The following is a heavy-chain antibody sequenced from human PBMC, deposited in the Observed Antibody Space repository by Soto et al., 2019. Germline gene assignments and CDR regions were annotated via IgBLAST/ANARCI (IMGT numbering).Heavy chain of an antibody. CDR3: XXXXXXXXXXXXXDY. V-gene: IGHV4-39*01. CDR2: IYYSGST. Sequence: QLQLQESGPGLVKPSETLSLTCTVSGGSISSSSYYWGWIRQPPGKGLEWIGSIYYSGSTHYNPXXXXXXXXXXXXXXXXXXXXXXXXXXXXXXXXXXXXXXXXXXXXXXXDYWGQGTLVTVSS. CDR1: GGSISSSSYY. J-gene: IGHJ4*02.